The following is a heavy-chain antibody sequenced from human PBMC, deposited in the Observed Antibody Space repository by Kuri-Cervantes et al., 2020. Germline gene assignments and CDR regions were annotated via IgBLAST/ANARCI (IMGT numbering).Heavy chain of an antibody. CDR3: ARELGEDSSGYYWHAFDI. D-gene: IGHD3-22*01. CDR2: ISAYNGNT. Sequence: ASVKVSCKASGYTFTSYGISWVRQAPGQGLEWMGWISAYNGNTNYAQKLQGGVTMTTDTSTSTDYMELRSLRSDDTAVYYCARELGEDSSGYYWHAFDIWGQGTMVTVSS. J-gene: IGHJ3*02. V-gene: IGHV1-18*01. CDR1: GYTFTSYG.